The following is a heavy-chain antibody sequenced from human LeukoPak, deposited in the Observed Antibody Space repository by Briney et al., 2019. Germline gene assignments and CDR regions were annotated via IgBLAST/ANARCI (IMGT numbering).Heavy chain of an antibody. D-gene: IGHD6-13*01. CDR3: AKGVYIAAAQYGY. CDR1: GGSISSYY. CDR2: IYYSGTT. Sequence: SETLSLTCTVSGGSISSYYWSWIRQPPGKGLEWIGYIYYSGTTNYNPSLKSRVTISVDTSKNQFSLKLSSVTAADTAVYYCAKGVYIAAAQYGYWGQGTLVTVSS. J-gene: IGHJ4*02. V-gene: IGHV4-59*01.